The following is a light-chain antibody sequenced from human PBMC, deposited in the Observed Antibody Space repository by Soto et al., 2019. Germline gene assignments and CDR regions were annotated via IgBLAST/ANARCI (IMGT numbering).Light chain of an antibody. CDR3: SSYTSRSTLV. Sequence: QSALTQPASVSGSPGQSITISCTGTSGDVGGYNYVSWYQQHPGKAPKLMIYDVSNRPSGVSDRFSGSKSGNTASLTISGLQAEDEADYYCSSYTSRSTLVFGGGTKVTVL. CDR2: DVS. V-gene: IGLV2-14*01. J-gene: IGLJ2*01. CDR1: SGDVGGYNY.